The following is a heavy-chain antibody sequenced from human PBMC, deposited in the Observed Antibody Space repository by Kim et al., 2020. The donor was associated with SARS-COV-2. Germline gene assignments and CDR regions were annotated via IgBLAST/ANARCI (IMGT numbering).Heavy chain of an antibody. D-gene: IGHD2-2*01. J-gene: IGHJ6*02. Sequence: SETLSLTCAVYGGSFSGYYWSWIRQPPGKGLEWIGEINHSGSTNYNPSLKSRVTISVDTSKNQFSLKLSSVTAADTAVYYCARGIRYCSSTSCPKLDYYYGMDVWGQGTTFTVSS. CDR2: INHSGST. CDR3: ARGIRYCSSTSCPKLDYYYGMDV. V-gene: IGHV4-34*01. CDR1: GGSFSGYY.